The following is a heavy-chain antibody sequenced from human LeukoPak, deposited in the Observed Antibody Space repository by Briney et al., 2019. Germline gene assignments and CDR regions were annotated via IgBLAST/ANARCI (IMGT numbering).Heavy chain of an antibody. CDR2: INPSGGST. V-gene: IGHV1-46*01. CDR1: GYTFTSYY. D-gene: IGHD3-22*01. J-gene: IGHJ4*02. Sequence: VASVKVSCKASGYTFTSYYIHWVRQAPGQGLEWMGTINPSGGSTGYAQKFQGRVTMTRDTSTSTVYMELSSLRSEDTAVYYCAREVPDYYDSSGYYGGGAYYFDYWGQGTLVTVSS. CDR3: AREVPDYYDSSGYYGGGAYYFDY.